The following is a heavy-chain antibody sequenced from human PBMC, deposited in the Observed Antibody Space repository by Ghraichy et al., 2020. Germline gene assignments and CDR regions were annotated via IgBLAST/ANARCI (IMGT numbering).Heavy chain of an antibody. Sequence: GSLRLSCVASGFRFSGHWMSWVRQAPGKGLEWVASIKSDGSEKHYVESVKGRFTISRDNAKSSVSLEMNSLRVEDTAVFYCARDPYGDYKYGGTDYWGQGTLVTVSS. CDR3: ARDPYGDYKYGGTDY. J-gene: IGHJ4*02. CDR2: IKSDGSEK. CDR1: GFRFSGHW. V-gene: IGHV3-7*01. D-gene: IGHD4-17*01.